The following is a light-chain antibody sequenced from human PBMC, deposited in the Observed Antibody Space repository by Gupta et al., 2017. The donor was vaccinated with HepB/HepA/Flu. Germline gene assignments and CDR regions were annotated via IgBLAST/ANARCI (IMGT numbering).Light chain of an antibody. J-gene: IGLJ2*01. CDR1: SSNIGAGYD. V-gene: IGLV1-40*01. CDR3: QSYDSSLSGPVV. CDR2: GNS. Sequence: SVLTQPPSVPGAPGQRVTISCTGSSSNIGAGYDVHWYQQLPGTAPNLLIYGNSNRPSGAPDRFSGSKSGTSASMAITGLQAEEEADYYCQSYDSSLSGPVVFGGGTKLTVL.